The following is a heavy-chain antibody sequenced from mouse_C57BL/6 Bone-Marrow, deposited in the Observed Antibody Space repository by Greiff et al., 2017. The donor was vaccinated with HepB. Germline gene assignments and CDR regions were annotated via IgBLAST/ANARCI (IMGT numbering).Heavy chain of an antibody. Sequence: QVQLQQSGPGLVAPSQSLSITCNVSGFSLPSYGVDWVRQSPGKGLEWLGVIWGVGSTNYNSALKSRLSISKDKSKSQVILKMNSLQTDDTAMYYCASDYPYAMDYWGQGTSGTVAS. CDR3: ASDYPYAMDY. D-gene: IGHD5-5*01. CDR1: GFSLPSYG. CDR2: IWGVGST. J-gene: IGHJ4*01. V-gene: IGHV2-6*01.